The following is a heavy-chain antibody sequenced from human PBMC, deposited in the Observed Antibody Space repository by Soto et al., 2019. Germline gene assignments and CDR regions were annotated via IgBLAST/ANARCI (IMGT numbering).Heavy chain of an antibody. J-gene: IGHJ4*02. CDR3: ARVPTRSGWNLYFDY. Sequence: ASVKVSCKASGYTFTSYGISWVRQAPGQGLEWMGWISAYNGNTNYAQKLQGRVTMTTDTSTSTAYMELRSLRSDDTAVYYCARVPTRSGWNLYFDYWGQGTLVTVSS. CDR2: ISAYNGNT. CDR1: GYTFTSYG. D-gene: IGHD6-19*01. V-gene: IGHV1-18*01.